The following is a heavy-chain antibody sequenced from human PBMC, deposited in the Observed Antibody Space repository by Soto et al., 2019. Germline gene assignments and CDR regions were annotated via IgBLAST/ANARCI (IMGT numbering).Heavy chain of an antibody. D-gene: IGHD3-10*01. J-gene: IGHJ4*02. V-gene: IGHV4-31*03. CDR1: GASDSNGDSY. CDR3: ARFRIGLGSSRSFDY. CDR2: IYPTGTT. Sequence: QVQLQASGPGLVKPSQTMALACTVSGASDSNGDSYWSWIRQRPGKGMEWIGHIYPTGTTYYNPSLKSRAVLLVDTSKPQFSLELLSVTAADTAVCYCARFRIGLGSSRSFDYWGQGTLVTVSS.